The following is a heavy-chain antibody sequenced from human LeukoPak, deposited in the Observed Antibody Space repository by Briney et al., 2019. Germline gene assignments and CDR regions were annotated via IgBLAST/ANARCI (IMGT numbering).Heavy chain of an antibody. D-gene: IGHD6-19*01. V-gene: IGHV4-59*01. CDR1: GGSISSYY. J-gene: IGHJ4*02. CDR3: AGGAGIAVAGTGFDY. CDR2: IYYSGST. Sequence: ASETLSPTCTVSGGSISSYYWSWIRQPPGKGLEWIGYIYYSGSTNYNPSLKSRVTISVDTSKNQFSLKLSSVTAADTAVYYCAGGAGIAVAGTGFDYWGQGTLVTVSS.